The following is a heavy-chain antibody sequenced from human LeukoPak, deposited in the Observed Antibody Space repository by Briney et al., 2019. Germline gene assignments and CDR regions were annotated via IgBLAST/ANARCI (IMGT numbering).Heavy chain of an antibody. J-gene: IGHJ6*02. CDR3: ARDPQGVATRFYYGMDV. V-gene: IGHV3-33*01. CDR1: GFTFSSYG. D-gene: IGHD5-12*01. Sequence: GGSLRLSCAASGFTFSSYGTHWVRQAPGKGLEWVAVIWYDGSNKYYADSVKGRFTISRDNSKNTLYLQMNSLRAEDTAVYYCARDPQGVATRFYYGMDVWGQGTTVTVSS. CDR2: IWYDGSNK.